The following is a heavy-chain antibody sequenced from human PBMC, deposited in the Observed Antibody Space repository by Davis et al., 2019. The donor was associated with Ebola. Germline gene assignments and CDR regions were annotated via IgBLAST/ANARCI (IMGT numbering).Heavy chain of an antibody. J-gene: IGHJ5*02. CDR3: ARVGIWFGDSWFDP. D-gene: IGHD3-10*01. Sequence: SETLSLTCTVSGGSISSSSYYWSWIRQPPGKGLEWIGYIYYSRSTNYNPSLKSRVTISVDTSKNQFSLKLSSVTAADTAVYYCARVGIWFGDSWFDPWGQGTLVTVSS. CDR1: GGSISSSSYY. V-gene: IGHV4-61*01. CDR2: IYYSRST.